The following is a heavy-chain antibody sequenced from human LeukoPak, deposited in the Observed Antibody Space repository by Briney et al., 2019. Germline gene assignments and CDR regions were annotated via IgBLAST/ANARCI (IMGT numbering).Heavy chain of an antibody. CDR1: GFTVGSNY. V-gene: IGHV3-53*01. CDR3: ARGYGAPMYFDY. J-gene: IGHJ4*02. Sequence: GGSLRLSCAASGFTVGSNYMSWVRQAPGKGLEWVSVIYSGGSTYYADSVKGRFTISRDNSKNTLYLQMNSLRAEDTAVYYCARGYGAPMYFDYWGQGTLVTVSS. D-gene: IGHD4-17*01. CDR2: IYSGGST.